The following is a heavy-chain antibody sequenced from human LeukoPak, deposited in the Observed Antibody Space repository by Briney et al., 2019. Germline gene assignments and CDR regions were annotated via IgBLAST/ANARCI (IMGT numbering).Heavy chain of an antibody. J-gene: IGHJ4*02. CDR2: ISSSSSYI. Sequence: PGGSLRLSCAASGITFSSYAMDWVRQAPGKGLEWVSSISSSSSYIYYADSVKGRFTISRDNAKNSLYLQMNSLRAEDTAVYHCARALEFYYFDYWGQGTLVTVSS. V-gene: IGHV3-21*01. D-gene: IGHD3-10*01. CDR1: GITFSSYA. CDR3: ARALEFYYFDY.